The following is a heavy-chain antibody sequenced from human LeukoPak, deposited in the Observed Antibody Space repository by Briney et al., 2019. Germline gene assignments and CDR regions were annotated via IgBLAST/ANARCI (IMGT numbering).Heavy chain of an antibody. CDR3: ARDREYYDILTGYYNDAFDI. Sequence: SETLSLTCTVSGGSISSYYWSWIRQPAGEELEWIGRIYTSGSTNYNPSLKSRVTMSVDTSKNQFSLKLSSVTAADTAVYYCARDREYYDILTGYYNDAFDIWGQGTMVTVSS. CDR2: IYTSGST. D-gene: IGHD3-9*01. CDR1: GGSISSYY. V-gene: IGHV4-4*07. J-gene: IGHJ3*02.